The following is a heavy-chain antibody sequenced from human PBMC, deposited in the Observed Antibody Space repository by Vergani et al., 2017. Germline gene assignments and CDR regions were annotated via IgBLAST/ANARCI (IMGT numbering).Heavy chain of an antibody. V-gene: IGHV4-39*01. Sequence: QLQLQESGPGLVKPSETLSLTCTVSGGSISSSSYYWGWIRQPPGKGLGWIGSMYSSGSTYYNPSLKSRVTISVDTSKNQFSLKLSSVTAADTAVYYCARPAYYYDSSGYYYPYYFDYWGQGTLVTVSS. D-gene: IGHD3-22*01. CDR3: ARPAYYYDSSGYYYPYYFDY. CDR1: GGSISSSSYY. CDR2: MYSSGST. J-gene: IGHJ4*02.